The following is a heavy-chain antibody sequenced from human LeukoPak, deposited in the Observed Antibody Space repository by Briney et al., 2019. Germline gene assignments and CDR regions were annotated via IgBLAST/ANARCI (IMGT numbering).Heavy chain of an antibody. V-gene: IGHV3-48*01. CDR3: ARGRRGIAVAGTEGPFDY. Sequence: PGGSLRLSCAASGFTFSSYSMNWVRQAPGKGLEWVSYISSSSSTIYYADSVKGRFTISRDNAKNSLYLQMNSLRAEDTAVYYCARGRRGIAVAGTEGPFDYWGQGTLVTVSS. CDR2: ISSSSSTI. J-gene: IGHJ4*02. CDR1: GFTFSSYS. D-gene: IGHD6-19*01.